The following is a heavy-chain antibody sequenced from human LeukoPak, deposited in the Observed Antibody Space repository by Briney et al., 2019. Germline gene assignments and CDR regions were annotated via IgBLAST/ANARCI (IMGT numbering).Heavy chain of an antibody. J-gene: IGHJ4*02. D-gene: IGHD6-19*01. V-gene: IGHV3-30*04. CDR3: ARVVVAGTVDFGD. CDR2: ISYDGSNK. Sequence: GGTLTLSCAVSGFTFSSYDLHWVRQAPGKGLEWVAVISYDGSNKYYAASVKGRVSISIDKSKNTLYLQMNSLRPEDTAVYYCARVVVAGTVDFGDWGQVTLVTVAT. CDR1: GFTFSSYD.